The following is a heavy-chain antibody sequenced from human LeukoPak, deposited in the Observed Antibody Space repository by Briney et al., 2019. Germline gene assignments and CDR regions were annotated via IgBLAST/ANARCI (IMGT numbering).Heavy chain of an antibody. CDR3: ATAAPNYDILTGYRNPYAFDI. CDR1: GYTFTSYG. J-gene: IGHJ3*02. CDR2: ISAYNGNT. V-gene: IGHV1-18*01. D-gene: IGHD3-9*01. Sequence: ASVKVSCKASGYTFTSYGISWVRQAPGQGLEWMGWISAYNGNTNYAQKLQGRVTMTTDTSTSTAYMELRSLRSDDTAVYYCATAAPNYDILTGYRNPYAFDIWGQGTMVTVSS.